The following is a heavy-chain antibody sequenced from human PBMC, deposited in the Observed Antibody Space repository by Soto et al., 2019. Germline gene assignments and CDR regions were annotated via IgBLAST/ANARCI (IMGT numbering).Heavy chain of an antibody. CDR2: IYYSGST. D-gene: IGHD6-19*01. CDR3: ARVRWTVAGPGHFDY. Sequence: SETLSLTCTVSGGSISGYYWSWIRQPPGKGLEWIGYIYYSGSTNYNPSLKSRVTISVDTSKNQFSLKLSSVTAADTAVYYCARVRWTVAGPGHFDYWGQGTLVTVSS. J-gene: IGHJ4*02. V-gene: IGHV4-59*01. CDR1: GGSISGYY.